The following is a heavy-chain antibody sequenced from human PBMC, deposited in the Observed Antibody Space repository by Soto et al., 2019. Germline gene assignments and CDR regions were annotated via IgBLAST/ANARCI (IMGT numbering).Heavy chain of an antibody. D-gene: IGHD3-3*01. CDR1: GFTFSSYA. Sequence: PGGSLRLSCAASGFTFSSYAMSWVRQAPGKGLEWVSAISGSGGSTYYADSVKGRFTISRDNSKNTLYLQMNSLRAEDTAVYYCAKDLRSGFFGVVIDYYYGMDVWGQGTTVTVSS. J-gene: IGHJ6*02. V-gene: IGHV3-23*01. CDR2: ISGSGGST. CDR3: AKDLRSGFFGVVIDYYYGMDV.